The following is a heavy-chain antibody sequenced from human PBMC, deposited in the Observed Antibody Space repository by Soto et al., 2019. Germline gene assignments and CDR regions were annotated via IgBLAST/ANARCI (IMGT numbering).Heavy chain of an antibody. CDR1: GGSISIYY. CDR3: ARDSLGYGDFDY. J-gene: IGHJ4*02. Sequence: PSETLSLTCTVSGGSISIYYWNWIRQPPGKGLEWIGYIYYSGNTNYNPSLKSRVTLSVDTSKNQFSLKLSSVTAADTAVYYCARDSLGYGDFDYRGQGTLVTVSS. V-gene: IGHV4-59*01. D-gene: IGHD5-12*01. CDR2: IYYSGNT.